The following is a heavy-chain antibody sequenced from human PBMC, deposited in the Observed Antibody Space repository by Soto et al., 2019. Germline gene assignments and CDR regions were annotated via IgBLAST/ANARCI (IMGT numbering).Heavy chain of an antibody. CDR3: ARDSLVVVVAADYYYYGMDV. D-gene: IGHD2-15*01. J-gene: IGHJ6*02. CDR2: IIPIFGTA. V-gene: IGHV1-69*01. CDR1: GGTFSSYA. Sequence: QVQLVQSGAEVKKPGSSVKVSCKASGGTFSSYAISWVRQAPGQGLEWMGGIIPIFGTANYAQKFQGRVTITADESTSTAYMELSSLRSEDMAVYYCARDSLVVVVAADYYYYGMDVWGQGTTVTVSS.